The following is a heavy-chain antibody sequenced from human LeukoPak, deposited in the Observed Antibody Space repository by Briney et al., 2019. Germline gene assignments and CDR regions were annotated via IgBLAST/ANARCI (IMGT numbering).Heavy chain of an antibody. D-gene: IGHD3-22*01. CDR2: IYPGDSDT. CDR3: ASTASGYYYYFDY. CDR1: GYNLSNYW. Sequence: GESLKISCKGSGYNLSNYWIGWVRQMPGKGLEWMGIIYPGDSDTRYSPSFQGQVTISADKSISTAYLQWSSLKASDTAMYYCASTASGYYYYFDYWGQGTLVTVSS. V-gene: IGHV5-51*01. J-gene: IGHJ4*02.